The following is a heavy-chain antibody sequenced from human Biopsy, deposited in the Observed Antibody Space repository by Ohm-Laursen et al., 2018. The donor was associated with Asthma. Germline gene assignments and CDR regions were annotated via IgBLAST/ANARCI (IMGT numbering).Heavy chain of an antibody. Sequence: EASVTVSCKSLGVTFNTCVIGWARQAPGQGLGWMGVVKSVFGSTTCPQKFQDRVTITADDSPRTVYMELSSMRPQDTAVYYCDRKAGSCISRTCYSLDFWGQGTLATVSS. J-gene: IGHJ4*02. CDR3: DRKAGSCISRTCYSLDF. CDR1: GVTFNTCV. D-gene: IGHD2-2*01. V-gene: IGHV1-69*13. CDR2: VKSVFGST.